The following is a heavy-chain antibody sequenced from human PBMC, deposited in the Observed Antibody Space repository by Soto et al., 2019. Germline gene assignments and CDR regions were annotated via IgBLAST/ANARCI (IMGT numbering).Heavy chain of an antibody. D-gene: IGHD3-16*01. CDR3: GRWGTTGGLDV. Sequence: QVPLVESGGGVVQPGTSLTVSGVGSGFTFRSYVIHWVRQAPGKGLQWVALTSYDGRDKYYSDSVRGRFTISRDKSTDTVDLRVDSLGSEETAVYTCGRWGTTGGLDVWGHGT. J-gene: IGHJ6*02. CDR1: GFTFRSYV. V-gene: IGHV3-30*19. CDR2: TSYDGRDK.